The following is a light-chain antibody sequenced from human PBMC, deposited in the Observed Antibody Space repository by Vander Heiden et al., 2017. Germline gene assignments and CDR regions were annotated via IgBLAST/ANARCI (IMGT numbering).Light chain of an antibody. J-gene: IGLJ2*01. Sequence: QSVLTQPPSASGTPGQRVTISCSGCSSNIGSYTVNWYQQLPGTGPKLLIYTNKQRPSGVPDRFSGSKSGTSASLAISGLQSEDEADYHCAAWDDTLNGVVFGGGTKLSVL. V-gene: IGLV1-44*01. CDR3: AAWDDTLNGVV. CDR2: TNK. CDR1: SSNIGSYT.